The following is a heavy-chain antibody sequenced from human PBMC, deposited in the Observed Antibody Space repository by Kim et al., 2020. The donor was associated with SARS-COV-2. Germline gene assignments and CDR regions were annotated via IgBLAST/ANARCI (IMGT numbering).Heavy chain of an antibody. D-gene: IGHD2-2*01. CDR3: AGTWYQLLWDHDAFDF. CDR2: INTNTGNP. CDR1: GYTFTSYA. J-gene: IGHJ3*01. V-gene: IGHV7-4-1*02. Sequence: ASVKVSCKASGYTFTSYAMNWVRQAPGQGLEWMGWINTNTGNPTYALGFTGRFVFSLDTSVSTAYLQISSLKAEDTAVYYCAGTWYQLLWDHDAFDFWGQGTMVPVSS.